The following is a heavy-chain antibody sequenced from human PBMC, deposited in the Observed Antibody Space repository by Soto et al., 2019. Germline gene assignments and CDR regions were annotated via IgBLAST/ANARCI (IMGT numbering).Heavy chain of an antibody. CDR3: ASQKLDVPPYFDY. CDR2: VSFTGTT. CDR1: GGSINNKYYY. Sequence: SETLSLTCSVSGGSINNKYYYWGLFRHPPGKGLEGVGSVSFTGTTYYRPSLKSRVTTSIDTSRNQFPLKLTSVTAADTAVYYCASQKLDVPPYFDYWGQGTLVTVSS. J-gene: IGHJ4*02. V-gene: IGHV4-39*01.